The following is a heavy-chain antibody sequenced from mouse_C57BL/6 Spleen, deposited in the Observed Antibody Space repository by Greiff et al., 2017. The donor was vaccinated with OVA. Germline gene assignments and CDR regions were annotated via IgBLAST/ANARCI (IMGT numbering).Heavy chain of an antibody. Sequence: DVMLVESGGGLVKPGGSLKLSCAASGFTFSSYTMSWVRQTPEKRLEWVATISGGGGNTYYPDSVKGRFTISRDNATNTLYLQMSSLKSEDTALYYCARQDYYGSRSWYFDVWGTGTTVTVAS. CDR3: ARQDYYGSRSWYFDV. CDR2: ISGGGGNT. CDR1: GFTFSSYT. V-gene: IGHV5-9*01. J-gene: IGHJ1*03. D-gene: IGHD1-1*01.